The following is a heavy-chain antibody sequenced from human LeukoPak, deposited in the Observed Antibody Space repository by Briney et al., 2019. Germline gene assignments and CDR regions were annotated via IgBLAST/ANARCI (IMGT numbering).Heavy chain of an antibody. CDR2: ISYDGSNK. V-gene: IGHV3-30-3*01. D-gene: IGHD3-3*01. CDR3: ARLPDFWSGYYTGWFDP. J-gene: IGHJ5*02. CDR1: GFTFSSYA. Sequence: GRSLRLSRAASGFTFSSYAMHWVRQAPGKGLEWVAVISYDGSNKYYADSVKGRFTISRDNSKNTLYLQMNSLRSDDTAVYYCARLPDFWSGYYTGWFDPWGQGTLVTVSS.